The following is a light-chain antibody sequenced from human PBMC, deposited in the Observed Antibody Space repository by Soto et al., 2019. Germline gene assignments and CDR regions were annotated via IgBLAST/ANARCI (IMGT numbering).Light chain of an antibody. Sequence: EIVLTQSPGTLSLSPGERATLSCRASQSVSDMYLAWYQQKPGQAPRLLIYASNRATGIPDRFSGSGSGTDFTLTISRLEPGDFAVYYCQHYGTSALFGPGTKVESK. CDR3: QHYGTSAL. CDR1: QSVSDMY. J-gene: IGKJ3*01. V-gene: IGKV3-20*01. CDR2: AS.